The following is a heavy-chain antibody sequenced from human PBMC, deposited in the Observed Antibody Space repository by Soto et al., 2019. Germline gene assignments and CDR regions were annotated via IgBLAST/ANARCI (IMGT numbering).Heavy chain of an antibody. V-gene: IGHV1-24*01. D-gene: IGHD1-26*01. CDR2: FDPEDGET. J-gene: IGHJ4*02. CDR3: ATDTRVYRQTTVGATSLDY. Sequence: ASVKVSCKVSGYTLTELSMHWVRQAPGKGLEWMGGFDPEDGETIYAQKFQGRVTMTEYTSTDTAYMELSSLRSEDTAVYYCATDTRVYRQTTVGATSLDYWGQGTLVTVSS. CDR1: GYTLTELS.